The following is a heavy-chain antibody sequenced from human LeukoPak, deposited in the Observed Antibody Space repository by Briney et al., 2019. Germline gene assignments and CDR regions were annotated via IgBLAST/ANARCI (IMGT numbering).Heavy chain of an antibody. D-gene: IGHD5-18*01. V-gene: IGHV3-23*01. J-gene: IGHJ4*02. CDR2: ISSSGGST. CDR3: AKGGYSYGP. CDR1: GFTFSSYE. Sequence: PGGSLRLSCAASGFTFSSYEMNWVRQAPGKGLEWVSTISSSGGSTYYADSVKGRFTISRDNSKNTLYLQMSSLRAEDTALYYCAKGGYSYGPWGQGTLVTVSS.